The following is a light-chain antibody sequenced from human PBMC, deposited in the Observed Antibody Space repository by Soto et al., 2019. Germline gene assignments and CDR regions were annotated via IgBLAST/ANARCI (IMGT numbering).Light chain of an antibody. J-gene: IGKJ2*01. CDR1: QDISNY. V-gene: IGKV1-33*01. CDR2: RAS. CDR3: QQYDNLPSYT. Sequence: DIPMSQSPSSLSASVGDRVTITCQASQDISNYLNWYQHKPGKAPKLLIFRASNLETGVPSRFSGGGSGTHFTFTISSLQPEDIATYYCQQYDNLPSYTFGPGTKLEIK.